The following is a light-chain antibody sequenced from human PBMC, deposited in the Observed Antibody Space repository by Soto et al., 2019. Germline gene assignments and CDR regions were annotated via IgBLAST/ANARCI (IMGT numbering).Light chain of an antibody. Sequence: DIQMTQSPSFVSASVGDRVTITCRASQGISNWLAWYQQKPGKAPKLLIYATSNLQGGVPSRFSGSGSGTDFTLTIGRLQPEDSATYYCQQSSSFPLTFGPGTKVDIK. CDR3: QQSSSFPLT. CDR2: ATS. V-gene: IGKV1-12*01. J-gene: IGKJ3*01. CDR1: QGISNW.